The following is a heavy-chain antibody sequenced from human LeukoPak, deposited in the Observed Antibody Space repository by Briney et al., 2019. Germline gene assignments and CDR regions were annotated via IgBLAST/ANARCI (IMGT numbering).Heavy chain of an antibody. J-gene: IGHJ4*02. D-gene: IGHD3-9*01. V-gene: IGHV3-23*01. CDR1: GFTFSNYA. Sequence: SGGSLRLSCAASGFTFSNYAMHWVRQAPGKGLEWVSAINGRGGSTFYADSVKGRFTISRDNSKNTLYLQMNTLRAEDTAVYYCAKTDPADWYYFDYWGQGTLVTVSS. CDR2: INGRGGST. CDR3: AKTDPADWYYFDY.